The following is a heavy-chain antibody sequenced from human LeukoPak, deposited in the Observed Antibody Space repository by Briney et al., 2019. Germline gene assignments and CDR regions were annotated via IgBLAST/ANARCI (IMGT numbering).Heavy chain of an antibody. V-gene: IGHV4-61*02. Sequence: SQTLSLTCTVSGDSISSGSYYWSWIRQPAGEGLEWIGRIYSSGRTHYSPSLKSRVAISVDTSKNRFSLRLSSVTAADTAVYYCARDLGGSYSSETWFDPWGQGTLVTVSS. CDR2: IYSSGRT. CDR1: GDSISSGSYY. CDR3: ARDLGGSYSSETWFDP. J-gene: IGHJ5*02. D-gene: IGHD1-26*01.